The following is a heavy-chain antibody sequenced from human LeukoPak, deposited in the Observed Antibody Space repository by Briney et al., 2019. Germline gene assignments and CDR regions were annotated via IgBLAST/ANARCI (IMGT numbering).Heavy chain of an antibody. CDR2: ITGSGGNT. D-gene: IGHD6-13*01. CDR3: AKAASSSWPSYYYGMDV. V-gene: IGHV3-23*01. CDR1: GFIFSSYS. Sequence: GGSLRLSCAASGFIFSSYSMSWVRQAPGKGLEWVSVITGSGGNTYYADSVKGRFTISKDNSKSTVYLQMSSLRVDDTAVYYCAKAASSSWPSYYYGMDVWGQGTTVTVSS. J-gene: IGHJ6*02.